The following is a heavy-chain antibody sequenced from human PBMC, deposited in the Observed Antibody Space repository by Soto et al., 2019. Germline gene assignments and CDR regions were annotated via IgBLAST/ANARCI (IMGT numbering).Heavy chain of an antibody. D-gene: IGHD3-22*01. CDR3: ARGYDSSGYYLSYNWFDP. CDR2: ISYDGSNK. CDR1: GFTFSSYG. Sequence: GGSLRLSCAASGFTFSSYGMHWVRQAPGKGLEWVAVISYDGSNKYYADSVKGRFTISRDNSKNTLYLQMNSLRAEDTAVYYCARGYDSSGYYLSYNWFDPWGQGTLVTVSS. J-gene: IGHJ5*02. V-gene: IGHV3-30*03.